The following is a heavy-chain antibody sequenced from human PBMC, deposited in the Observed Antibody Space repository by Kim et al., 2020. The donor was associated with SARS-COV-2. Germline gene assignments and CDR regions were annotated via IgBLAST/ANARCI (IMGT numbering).Heavy chain of an antibody. Sequence: SETLSLTCTVSGGSISSSSYYWGWIRQPPGKGLEWIGSIYYSGSTYYNTSLKSRVTISVDTSKNQFSLKLSSVTAADTAVYYCARLFPTRVDTGYFDYWGQGTLVTVSS. CDR3: ARLFPTRVDTGYFDY. D-gene: IGHD5-18*01. J-gene: IGHJ4*02. CDR2: IYYSGST. CDR1: GGSISSSSYY. V-gene: IGHV4-39*01.